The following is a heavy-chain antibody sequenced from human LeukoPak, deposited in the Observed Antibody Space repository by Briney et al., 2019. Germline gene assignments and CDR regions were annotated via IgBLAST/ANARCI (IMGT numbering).Heavy chain of an antibody. V-gene: IGHV4-39*02. CDR2: IYYSGST. CDR1: GGSIGSSSYY. D-gene: IGHD3-10*01. Sequence: SETLSLTCTVSGGSIGSSSYYWGWIRQPPGKGLEWIGSIYYSGSTYYNPSLKSRVTISVDTSKNQFSLKLSSVTAADTAVYYCARDHRPVRGVPLLSDYWGQGTLVTVSS. CDR3: ARDHRPVRGVPLLSDY. J-gene: IGHJ4*02.